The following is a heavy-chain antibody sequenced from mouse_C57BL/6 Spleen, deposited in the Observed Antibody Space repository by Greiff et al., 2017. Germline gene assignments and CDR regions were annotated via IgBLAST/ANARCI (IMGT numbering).Heavy chain of an antibody. J-gene: IGHJ3*01. CDR2: ISGGGGNT. CDR1: GFTFSSYT. Sequence: EVQLVESGGGLVKPGGSLKLSCAASGFTFSSYTMSWVRQTPEKRLEWVATISGGGGNTYYPDSVKGRFTISRDNAKNTLYLQMSSLRSEDTALYYCARSYYYGSSSFAYWGQGTLVTVSA. D-gene: IGHD1-1*01. V-gene: IGHV5-9*01. CDR3: ARSYYYGSSSFAY.